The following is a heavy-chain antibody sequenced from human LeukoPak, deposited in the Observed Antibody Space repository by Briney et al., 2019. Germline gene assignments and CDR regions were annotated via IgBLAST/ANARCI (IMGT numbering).Heavy chain of an antibody. CDR2: TRNKAKSYTT. CDR1: GFTVSTNF. V-gene: IGHV3-72*01. J-gene: IGHJ4*02. CDR3: ARVMFGELVLDY. Sequence: GSLRLSCGAAGFTVSTNFMGWVRQPPGKGLEWVGRTRNKAKSYTTEYAASVKGRFTISRDDSKNSLYLQMDSLNTEDTAVYYCARVMFGELVLDYWGQGTLVTVSS. D-gene: IGHD3-10*02.